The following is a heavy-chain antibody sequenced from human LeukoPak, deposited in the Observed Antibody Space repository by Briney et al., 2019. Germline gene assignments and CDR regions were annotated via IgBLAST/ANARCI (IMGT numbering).Heavy chain of an antibody. V-gene: IGHV4-61*02. CDR1: GGSISSGSYY. D-gene: IGHD6-6*01. Sequence: PSQTLSPTCTVSGGSISSGSYYWSWIRQPAGKGLEWIGRIYTSGSTNYNPSLKSRVTISVDTSKNQFSLKLSSVTAADTAVYYCAREGGHSSSGYYYYYYYMDVWGKGTTVTVSS. CDR3: AREGGHSSSGYYYYYYYMDV. CDR2: IYTSGST. J-gene: IGHJ6*03.